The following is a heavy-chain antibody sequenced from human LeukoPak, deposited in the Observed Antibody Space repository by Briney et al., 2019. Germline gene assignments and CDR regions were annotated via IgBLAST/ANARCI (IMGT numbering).Heavy chain of an antibody. CDR3: ASRHCSGGDCYFAGADPFDH. CDR1: GFTFSTYW. CDR2: VYKDGKM. V-gene: IGHV3-53*01. Sequence: PGGSLRLSCAASGFTFSTYWLSWVRQSPGKGLEWVSVVYKDGKMFYIDSVKGRFAISRDTSKNTVYLQMNNLRAEDTAVYYCASRHCSGGDCYFAGADPFDHWGQGTLVTVSS. J-gene: IGHJ4*02. D-gene: IGHD2-21*01.